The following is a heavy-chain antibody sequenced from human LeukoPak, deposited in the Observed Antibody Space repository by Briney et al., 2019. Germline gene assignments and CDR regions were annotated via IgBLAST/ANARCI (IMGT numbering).Heavy chain of an antibody. D-gene: IGHD6-13*01. J-gene: IGHJ5*02. CDR2: MNPNSGIT. CDR1: GYTFTSYD. Sequence: ASVKVSCKASGYTFTSYDINWVRQATGQGLEWMGWMNPNSGITGYAQKFQGRVTISRNTSISTAYMEVRGLRSDDTAMYYCARDVGITVADSFDPWGQGTLVTVSS. V-gene: IGHV1-8*03. CDR3: ARDVGITVADSFDP.